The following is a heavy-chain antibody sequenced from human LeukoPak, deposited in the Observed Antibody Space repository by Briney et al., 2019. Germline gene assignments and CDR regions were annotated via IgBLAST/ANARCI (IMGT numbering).Heavy chain of an antibody. J-gene: IGHJ4*02. D-gene: IGHD1-26*01. Sequence: SETLSLTCTVSGGSISSYYWSWIRQPPGKGLEWIGYIYYNRSTNYNPSLKSRVTISVDTSKNQFSLKLSSVTAADTAMYYCARERRSGSYYYFDYWGQGTLVTVSS. CDR1: GGSISSYY. CDR2: IYYNRST. CDR3: ARERRSGSYYYFDY. V-gene: IGHV4-59*01.